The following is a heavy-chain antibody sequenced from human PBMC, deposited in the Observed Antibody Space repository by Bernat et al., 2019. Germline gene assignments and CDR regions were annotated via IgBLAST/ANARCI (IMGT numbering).Heavy chain of an antibody. J-gene: IGHJ6*03. CDR2: ISSSSSYT. CDR1: GFTFSDYY. Sequence: VQLLESGGGLVQPGGSLRLSCAASGFTFSDYYMSWIRQAPGKGLDWVSYISSSSSYTNYADSVKGRFTISRDNAKNSLYLQMNSLRAEDTAVYYCARGTSTSAPCMDVWGKGTTVTVSS. V-gene: IGHV3-11*05. CDR3: ARGTSTSAPCMDV.